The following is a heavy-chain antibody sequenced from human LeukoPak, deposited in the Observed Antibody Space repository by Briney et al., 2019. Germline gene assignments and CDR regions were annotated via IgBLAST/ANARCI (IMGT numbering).Heavy chain of an antibody. V-gene: IGHV3-43*01. J-gene: IGHJ4*02. D-gene: IGHD1-1*01. CDR1: GFTFDDYT. CDR3: AKDSSNWAFDY. Sequence: PGGSLRLSCAASGFTFDDYTMHWVRQAPGKGLEWVSLISWDGGSTYYADSVKGRFTISGDNSKNSLYLQMNSLRTEDTALYYCAKDSSNWAFDYWGQGTLVTVSS. CDR2: ISWDGGST.